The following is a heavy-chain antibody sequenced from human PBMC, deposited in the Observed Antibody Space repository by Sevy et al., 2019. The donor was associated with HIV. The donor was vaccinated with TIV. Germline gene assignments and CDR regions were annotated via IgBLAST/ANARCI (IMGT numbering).Heavy chain of an antibody. J-gene: IGHJ6*03. CDR3: ARYSSSSSYYYYYMDV. CDR1: GGTFSSYA. CDR2: IIPIFGTA. D-gene: IGHD6-6*01. Sequence: ASVKVSCKASGGTFSSYAISWVRQAPGQGLEWMGGIIPIFGTANYVQKFQGRVTITADESTSTAYMELSSLRSEDTAVYYCARYSSSSSYYYYYMDVWGKGTTVTVSS. V-gene: IGHV1-69*13.